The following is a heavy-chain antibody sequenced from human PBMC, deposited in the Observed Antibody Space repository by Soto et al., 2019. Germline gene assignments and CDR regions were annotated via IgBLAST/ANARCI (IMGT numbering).Heavy chain of an antibody. V-gene: IGHV1-2*02. D-gene: IGHD1-26*01. CDR1: GYTFTGYY. Sequence: QVQLVQSGTEVKRPGDSVKVSCKASGYTFTGYYVHWVRQAPGQGLEWMGWINPNSGDTYLAQRFQGRVTMNMDTSIVTAYMELRGLTSDDTAEYYCAKGGAIVAAGTRVYLYNAMDVWGQGTTVTVSS. CDR2: INPNSGDT. J-gene: IGHJ6*02. CDR3: AKGGAIVAAGTRVYLYNAMDV.